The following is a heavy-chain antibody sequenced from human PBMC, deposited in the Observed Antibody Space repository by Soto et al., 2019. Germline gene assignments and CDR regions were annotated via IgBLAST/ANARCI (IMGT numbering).Heavy chain of an antibody. CDR1: GCAVKGYA. J-gene: IGHJ6*02. Sequence: ILSSRDCGCAVKGYAMKWVRQAPGKGLEWVSLIGESGTPTYYADSVKGRFTISRDKSGNTLFLEMYSLRAEGTAVYYCARYIPGVRYYGMDVWGQGTTVTVSS. CDR2: IGESGTPT. D-gene: IGHD2-2*01. CDR3: ARYIPGVRYYGMDV. V-gene: IGHV3-23*01.